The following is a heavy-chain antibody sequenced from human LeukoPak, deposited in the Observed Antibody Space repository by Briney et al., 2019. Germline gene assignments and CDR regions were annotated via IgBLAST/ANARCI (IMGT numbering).Heavy chain of an antibody. D-gene: IGHD3-22*01. Sequence: SETLSLTCAVSGGSFSAFFWRWLRQPPGKGVEWIGDVGHSGSADYNPSLTSRVTVSADPSKTQCSLTLTSVTAADTAVYYCATRGDYSDTSGNSYDALDIWGQGTMVTVSS. CDR3: ATRGDYSDTSGNSYDALDI. CDR1: GGSFSAFF. CDR2: VGHSGSA. J-gene: IGHJ3*02. V-gene: IGHV4-34*01.